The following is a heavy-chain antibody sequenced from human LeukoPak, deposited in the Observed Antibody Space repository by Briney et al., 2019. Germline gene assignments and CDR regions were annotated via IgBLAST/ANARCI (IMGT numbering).Heavy chain of an antibody. D-gene: IGHD3-22*01. CDR3: ARETIDITIIEVVRMGDAFDI. Sequence: PSETLSLTCTVSGGSINSGAYYWSWIRKPAGKRLEWIGRMYTRGSTNYNPSLKSRVTISRDTSKNQFSLRMSSVTAADTAVYYCARETIDITIIEVVRMGDAFDIWGQGTMVAVSS. J-gene: IGHJ3*02. CDR2: MYTRGST. V-gene: IGHV4-61*02. CDR1: GGSINSGAYY.